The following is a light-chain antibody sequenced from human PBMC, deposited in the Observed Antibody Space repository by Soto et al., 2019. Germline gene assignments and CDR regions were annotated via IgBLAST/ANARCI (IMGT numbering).Light chain of an antibody. V-gene: IGLV2-23*01. CDR2: DDS. Sequence: QSALTQPASVSGSPGQSITISCTGTSSDVGSYNLVSWYQQHPGKAPKLMIYDDSKRPSGVSNRFFGSKSGNTASLTISGPQAEDEDDYFCCSYARGSTLVFGGGTKLTVL. CDR1: SSDVGSYNL. J-gene: IGLJ3*02. CDR3: CSYARGSTLV.